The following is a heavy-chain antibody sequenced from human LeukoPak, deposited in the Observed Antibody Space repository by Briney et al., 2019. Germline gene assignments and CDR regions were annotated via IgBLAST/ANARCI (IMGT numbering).Heavy chain of an antibody. V-gene: IGHV3-7*01. D-gene: IGHD2-2*01. Sequence: GGSLRLSCAPPGLTFTDFSMNWVRQAPGGGLEWVANIKPDGSEKYYVDSGKGRFAISRDNAKNEVYLEMNSLRGEDTGVYYCSGRDSSRSPRAYWGQGTLVSVSS. J-gene: IGHJ4*02. CDR2: IKPDGSEK. CDR1: GLTFTDFS. CDR3: SGRDSSRSPRAY.